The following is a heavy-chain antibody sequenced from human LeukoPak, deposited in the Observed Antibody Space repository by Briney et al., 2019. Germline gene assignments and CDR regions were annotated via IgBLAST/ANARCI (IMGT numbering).Heavy chain of an antibody. J-gene: IGHJ5*02. CDR3: ARVNYRSGSYSSWFDP. CDR1: DGSISGFY. CDR2: ISYEGST. Sequence: NPSETLSLTCTVSDGSISGFYWSWIRQSPGKGLEWIGYISYEGSTNYHLSLKSRVTISVDTSKNQFPLKLSSVTATDTALYYCARVNYRSGSYSSWFDPWGQGTLVTVSS. V-gene: IGHV4-59*08. D-gene: IGHD3-10*01.